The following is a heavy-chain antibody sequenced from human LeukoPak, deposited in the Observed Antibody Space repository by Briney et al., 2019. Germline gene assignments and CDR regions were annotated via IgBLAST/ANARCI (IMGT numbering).Heavy chain of an antibody. Sequence: PSETLSLTCTVSGGSISSSSNYWAWIRLPPGKGLEWIGSIHYSGSTYYNPSLKSRASISVDTSKNQYSLKLSSVSAADTAIYYRANLNRWGSQYFDFWGQGTPVPVSS. CDR1: GGSISSSSNY. CDR2: IHYSGST. D-gene: IGHD2/OR15-2a*01. CDR3: ANLNRWGSQYFDF. V-gene: IGHV4-39*01. J-gene: IGHJ4*02.